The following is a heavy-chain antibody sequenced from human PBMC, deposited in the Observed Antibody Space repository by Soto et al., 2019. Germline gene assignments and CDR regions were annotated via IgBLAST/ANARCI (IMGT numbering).Heavy chain of an antibody. Sequence: GGFLRLPCAGSGFTFSSYSMSGVRQAPGKGLEWVSSISSSSTYISYADSVKGRFTISRDNAKNSLFLQMNSRRAEDTAMYYCASGAVAAAGIPTYYFDYWGQGTLVTVSS. V-gene: IGHV3-21*01. J-gene: IGHJ4*02. CDR2: ISSSSTYI. CDR1: GFTFSSYS. D-gene: IGHD6-13*01. CDR3: ASGAVAAAGIPTYYFDY.